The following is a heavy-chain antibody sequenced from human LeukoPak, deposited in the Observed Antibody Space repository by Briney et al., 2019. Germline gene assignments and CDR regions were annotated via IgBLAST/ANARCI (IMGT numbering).Heavy chain of an antibody. CDR2: ITGSGSYT. Sequence: GGSLRLSCAASGFTFSGYSMNWVRQAPGEGLEWVSSITGSGSYTYYADSVKGRFTIPRDNAKNSLYLQLNSLRDEDTAVYFCAKVIRGGYGMDVWGQGTTVTVSS. CDR1: GFTFSGYS. V-gene: IGHV3-21*01. CDR3: AKVIRGGYGMDV. D-gene: IGHD3-10*01. J-gene: IGHJ6*02.